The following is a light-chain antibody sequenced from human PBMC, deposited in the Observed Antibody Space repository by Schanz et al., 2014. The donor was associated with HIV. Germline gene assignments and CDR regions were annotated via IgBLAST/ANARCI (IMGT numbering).Light chain of an antibody. CDR2: DVS. V-gene: IGLV2-14*03. Sequence: QSALTQPASVSGSPGQSITIPCTGTSSDVGGYNYVAWYQQHPGKAPKLMIYDVSDRPSGVSNRFSGSKSGNTASLIISGLQAEDEGDYYCCSYSRVGTPHYVFGTGTKLTVL. CDR3: CSYSRVGTPHYV. J-gene: IGLJ1*01. CDR1: SSDVGGYNY.